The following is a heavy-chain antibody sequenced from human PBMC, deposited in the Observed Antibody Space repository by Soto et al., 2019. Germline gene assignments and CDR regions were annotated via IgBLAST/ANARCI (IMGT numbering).Heavy chain of an antibody. J-gene: IGHJ4*02. Sequence: QVQLVQSGAEVKRPGASVKVSCKASGYTLTDNYMHWVREAPGQGLEWMGWINPNGGTNYAQKFQGRVTMTRDTSISTAYMDLSRLRSDETAVYYCARSLTTLTTLLDYWGQGTLVTVSS. D-gene: IGHD4-17*01. CDR1: GYTLTDNY. V-gene: IGHV1-2*02. CDR3: ARSLTTLTTLLDY. CDR2: INPNGGT.